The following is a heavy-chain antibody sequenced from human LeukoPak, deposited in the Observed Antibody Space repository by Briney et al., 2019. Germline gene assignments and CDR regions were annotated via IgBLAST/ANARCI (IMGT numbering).Heavy chain of an antibody. Sequence: SEALSLTCTVSGGSITSKNYYWGWIRQSPGKGLEWIGSIHYSGSSYYNPSLKSRVFISVDTSKSQFFLRVSSVTVADTAIYYCARQQGYYDFETATAFPPYYFDSRGQGTLVTSSS. D-gene: IGHD3-3*01. J-gene: IGHJ4*02. CDR1: GGSITSKNYY. CDR3: ARQQGYYDFETATAFPPYYFDS. CDR2: IHYSGSS. V-gene: IGHV4-39*01.